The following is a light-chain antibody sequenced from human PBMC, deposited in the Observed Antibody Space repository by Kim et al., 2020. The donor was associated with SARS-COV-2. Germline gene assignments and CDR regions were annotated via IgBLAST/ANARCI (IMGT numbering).Light chain of an antibody. J-gene: IGLJ2*01. CDR2: YDS. CDR1: NIGSKS. CDR3: QVWDSSSDLL. V-gene: IGLV3-21*04. Sequence: VTPGETARITCGGNNIGSKSVHWYQQKPGQAPVLVIYYDSDRPSGIPERFSGSNSGNTATLTISRVEAGDEADYYCQVWDSSSDLLLGGGTQLTVL.